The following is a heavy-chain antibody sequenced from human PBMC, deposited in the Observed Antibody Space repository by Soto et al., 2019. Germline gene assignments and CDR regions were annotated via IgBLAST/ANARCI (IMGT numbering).Heavy chain of an antibody. J-gene: IGHJ4*02. CDR2: IYYSGST. CDR3: ARYSSIAAAGTLLFGFDY. Sequence: SETLSLTCTVSGGSISSYYWSWIRQPPGKGLEWIGYIYYSGSTNYNPSLKSRVTISVDTSKNQFSLKLSSVTAADTAVYYCARYSSIAAAGTLLFGFDYWGQGTLVTVSS. CDR1: GGSISSYY. D-gene: IGHD6-13*01. V-gene: IGHV4-59*01.